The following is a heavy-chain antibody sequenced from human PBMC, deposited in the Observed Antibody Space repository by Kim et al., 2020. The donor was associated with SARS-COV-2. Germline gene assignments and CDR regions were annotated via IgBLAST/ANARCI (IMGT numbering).Heavy chain of an antibody. J-gene: IGHJ2*01. V-gene: IGHV3-30*04. CDR2: ISYDGSNK. Sequence: GGSLRLSCAASGFTFSSYAMHWVRQAPGKGLEWVAVISYDGSNKYYADSVKGRFTISRDNSKNTLYLQMNSLRAEDTAVYYCARDRYSYGFFNWYFDLWG. CDR1: GFTFSSYA. CDR3: ARDRYSYGFFNWYFDL. D-gene: IGHD5-18*01.